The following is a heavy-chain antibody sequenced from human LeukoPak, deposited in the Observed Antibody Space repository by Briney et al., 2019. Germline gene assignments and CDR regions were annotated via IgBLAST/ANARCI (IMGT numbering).Heavy chain of an antibody. J-gene: IGHJ5*02. D-gene: IGHD2-2*01. CDR3: AREVTYCSSTSCYWFDP. CDR1: GYTFTGYY. V-gene: IGHV1-2*02. CDR2: INPNSGGT. Sequence: ASVKVSXMASGYTFTGYYMHWVRQAPGQGREWMGWINPNSGGTNYAQKFQGRVTMTRDTSISTAYMELSRLRSDDTAVYYCAREVTYCSSTSCYWFDPWGQGTLVTVSS.